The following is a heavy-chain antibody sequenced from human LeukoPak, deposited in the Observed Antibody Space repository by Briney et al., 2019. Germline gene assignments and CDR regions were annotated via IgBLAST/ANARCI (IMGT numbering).Heavy chain of an antibody. J-gene: IGHJ6*02. V-gene: IGHV3-21*01. Sequence: GGSLRLSCAASGFTFSSYSMNWVRQAPGKGLEWVSSISSSSSYIYYADSVKGRFTISRDNAKNSLYLQMNSLRAEDTAVYYCARESGVYCSGGSCYPGRDYYGMDVWGQGTTVTVSS. CDR2: ISSSSSYI. CDR1: GFTFSSYS. D-gene: IGHD2-15*01. CDR3: ARESGVYCSGGSCYPGRDYYGMDV.